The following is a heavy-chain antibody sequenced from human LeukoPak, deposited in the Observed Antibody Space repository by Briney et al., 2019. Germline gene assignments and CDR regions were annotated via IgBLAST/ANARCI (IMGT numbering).Heavy chain of an antibody. J-gene: IGHJ6*03. CDR2: ISSSGSTI. Sequence: GGSLRLSCAASGFTFSDYYMSWIRQAPGKGLEWVSYISSSGSTIYYADSVKGRFTISRDNAKNSLYLQMNSLRAEDTAVYYCARVLFSGGSCYMDVWGKGTTVTVSS. CDR1: GFTFSDYY. D-gene: IGHD1-26*01. CDR3: ARVLFSGGSCYMDV. V-gene: IGHV3-11*01.